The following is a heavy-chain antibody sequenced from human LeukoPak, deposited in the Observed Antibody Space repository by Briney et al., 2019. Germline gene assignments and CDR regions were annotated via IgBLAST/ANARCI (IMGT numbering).Heavy chain of an antibody. V-gene: IGHV4-59*01. D-gene: IGHD6-13*01. Sequence: PSETLSLTCTVSGGSISSYYWSWIRQPPGKGLEWIGYIYYSGSTNYNPSLKSRVTISVDTSKNQFSLQLSSVTAADTAVYYCARDPGIAAAGTVWYFDLWGRGTLVTVSS. CDR2: IYYSGST. CDR3: ARDPGIAAAGTVWYFDL. CDR1: GGSISSYY. J-gene: IGHJ2*01.